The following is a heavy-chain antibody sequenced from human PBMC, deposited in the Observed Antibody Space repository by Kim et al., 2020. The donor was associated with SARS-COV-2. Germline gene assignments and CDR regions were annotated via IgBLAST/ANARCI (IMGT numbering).Heavy chain of an antibody. Sequence: ASVKVSCKASGYTFTSYYMHWVRQAPGQGLEWMGIINPSGGSTSYAQKFQGRVTMTRDTSTSTVYMELSSLRSEDTAVYYCARDCTAVAAAGTDYYYGLDFWGQGTTVTVSS. CDR2: INPSGGST. CDR3: ARDCTAVAAAGTDYYYGLDF. V-gene: IGHV1-46*03. CDR1: GYTFTSYY. D-gene: IGHD6-13*01. J-gene: IGHJ6*02.